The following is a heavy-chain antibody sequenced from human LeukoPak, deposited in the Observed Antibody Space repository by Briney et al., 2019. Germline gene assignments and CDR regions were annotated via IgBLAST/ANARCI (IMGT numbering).Heavy chain of an antibody. V-gene: IGHV3-9*01. Sequence: GRSLRLSCAASGFTFDDYAMHWVRQAPGKGLEWVSGISWNSGSIGYADSVKGRFTISRDNAKNSLYLQMNSLRAEDTALYYCAKEGSRENWYFDLWGRGTPVTVSS. CDR2: ISWNSGSI. J-gene: IGHJ2*01. CDR1: GFTFDDYA. CDR3: AKEGSRENWYFDL. D-gene: IGHD1-26*01.